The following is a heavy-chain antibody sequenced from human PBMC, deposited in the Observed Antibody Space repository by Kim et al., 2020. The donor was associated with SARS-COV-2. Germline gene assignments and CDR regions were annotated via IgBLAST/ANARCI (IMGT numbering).Heavy chain of an antibody. CDR3: ARDHPTYNPRLPYHGLDV. D-gene: IGHD1-1*01. CDR2: VFHSGTN. Sequence: SETLSLTCTVSGGSINGFYWTWVRQPPGKGLEWIGYVFHSGTNIFNPSFKGRVFISSDAPTKQFPLSLRSVTAADTAVSYCARDHPTYNPRLPYHGLDV. V-gene: IGHV4-59*01. J-gene: IGHJ6*01. CDR1: GGSINGFY.